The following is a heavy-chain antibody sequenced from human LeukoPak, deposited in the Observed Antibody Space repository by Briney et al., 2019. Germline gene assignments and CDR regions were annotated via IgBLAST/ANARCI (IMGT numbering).Heavy chain of an antibody. CDR1: GFIFTDYY. Sequence: GGSLRLSCETSGFIFTDYYMTWIRQAPGKGLEWISYISSGDATISYADSVKGRFTISRGNAKKSFYLQMNSLRDEDTAVYYCARDYFYGMDAWGQGTTVTVSS. CDR2: ISSGDATI. V-gene: IGHV3-11*01. J-gene: IGHJ6*02. CDR3: ARDYFYGMDA.